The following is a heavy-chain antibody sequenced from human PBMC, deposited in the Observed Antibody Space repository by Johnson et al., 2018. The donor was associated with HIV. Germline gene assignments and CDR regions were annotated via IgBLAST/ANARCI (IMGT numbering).Heavy chain of an antibody. CDR1: GFTFSDHY. Sequence: VQLVESGGGVVQPGGSLRLSCAASGFTFSDHYMDWVRQAPGKGLEWVGGTRNKANSYTTEYAASVKGRFTITRDDSKNSLYLQMNSLKTDDTAVYYCAAYYDFWSGSYTSGFDIWGQGTMVTVSS. CDR2: TRNKANSYTT. CDR3: AAYYDFWSGSYTSGFDI. J-gene: IGHJ3*02. V-gene: IGHV3-72*01. D-gene: IGHD3-3*01.